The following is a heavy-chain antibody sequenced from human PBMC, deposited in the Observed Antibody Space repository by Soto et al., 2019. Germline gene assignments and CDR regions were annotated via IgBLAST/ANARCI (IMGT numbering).Heavy chain of an antibody. CDR3: AIDLGSGYGALMDV. D-gene: IGHD5-12*01. CDR1: GYTFKNYG. V-gene: IGHV1-18*01. CDR2: ISAYNGVI. J-gene: IGHJ6*04. Sequence: QVQVVQSGAEVKKPGASVKVSCKASGYTFKNYGISWVRQAPGQGLEWMGWISAYNGVINYAQKFQGRATMTTDIPTSTAYMELGSLRSDDTAVYYCAIDLGSGYGALMDVWGKGTTVTVSS.